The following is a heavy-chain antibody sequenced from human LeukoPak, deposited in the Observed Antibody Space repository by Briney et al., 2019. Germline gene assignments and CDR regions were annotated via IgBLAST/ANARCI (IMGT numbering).Heavy chain of an antibody. J-gene: IGHJ4*02. Sequence: ASVKLSCKASGYTFTGYYMHWVRQAPGQGLEWMGWIYPNSGGTNYAQKFQGRVTMTRDTSISTAYMELSRLRSDDTAVYYCAKAYSGYDGFDYWGQGTLVTVPS. CDR1: GYTFTGYY. D-gene: IGHD5-12*01. CDR2: IYPNSGGT. V-gene: IGHV1-2*02. CDR3: AKAYSGYDGFDY.